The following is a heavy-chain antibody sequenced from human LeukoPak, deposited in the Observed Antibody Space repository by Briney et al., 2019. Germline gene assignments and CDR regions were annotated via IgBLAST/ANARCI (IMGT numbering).Heavy chain of an antibody. D-gene: IGHD5-12*01. J-gene: IGHJ4*02. CDR3: AKDKSGYLYFDY. V-gene: IGHV3-9*01. Sequence: GRSLRLSCAASGFTFDDYAMHWVRQAPGKGLEWVSGISWNSGSIGYADSVKGRFTISRDNAKNSLYLQMSSLRAEDTALYYCAKDKSGYLYFDYWGQGTLVTVSS. CDR2: ISWNSGSI. CDR1: GFTFDDYA.